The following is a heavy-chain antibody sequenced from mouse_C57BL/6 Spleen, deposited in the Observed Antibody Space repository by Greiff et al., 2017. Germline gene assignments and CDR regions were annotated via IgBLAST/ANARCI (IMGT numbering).Heavy chain of an antibody. V-gene: IGHV1-55*01. CDR3: ARYDYYSTRAWFAY. CDR1: GYTFTSYW. Sequence: VQLQQPGAELVKPGASVKMSCKASGYTFTSYWITWVKQRPGQGLEWIGDIYPGSGSTNYNEKFKSKATLTVDTSSSTAYMQLSSLTSEDSAVYYCARYDYYSTRAWFAYWGQGTLVTVSA. D-gene: IGHD2-5*01. CDR2: IYPGSGST. J-gene: IGHJ3*01.